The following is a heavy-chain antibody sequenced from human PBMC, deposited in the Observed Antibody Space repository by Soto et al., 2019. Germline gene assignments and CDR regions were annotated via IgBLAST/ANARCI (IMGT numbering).Heavy chain of an antibody. Sequence: VQLVQSGPEVKKPGASVKISCKTSGYTFINYGLSWVRQAPGQGLEWIGGVGAYSATTYYAQKLRGRVTMTTATSTGTVYMELRGLTSDDTAVSYCARVDQGMDVWGQGTTVTVS. CDR2: VGAYSATT. J-gene: IGHJ6*02. D-gene: IGHD2-2*01. CDR1: GYTFINYG. CDR3: ARVDQGMDV. V-gene: IGHV1-18*01.